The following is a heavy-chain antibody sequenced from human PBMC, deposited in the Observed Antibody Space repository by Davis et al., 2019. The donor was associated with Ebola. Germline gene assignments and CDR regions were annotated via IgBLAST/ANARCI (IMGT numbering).Heavy chain of an antibody. CDR2: IHYSGST. V-gene: IGHV4-59*01. CDR1: AGSISSYY. J-gene: IGHJ4*02. D-gene: IGHD2-21*01. CDR3: AREVVVIAADYFDY. Sequence: SETLSLTCTVSAGSISSYYWSWIRQPPGKGLEWIGYIHYSGSTNYNPSLKSRVTISVDTSKNQFSLKLSSVTAADTAVYYCAREVVVIAADYFDYWGQGTLVTVSS.